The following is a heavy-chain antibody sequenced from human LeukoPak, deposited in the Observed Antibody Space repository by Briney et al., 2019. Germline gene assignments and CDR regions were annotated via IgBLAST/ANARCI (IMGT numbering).Heavy chain of an antibody. D-gene: IGHD3-10*01. CDR3: ARGEYGSGFLSPYYFDY. CDR1: GFTFSTYG. Sequence: GGSLRLSCAASGFTFSTYGMHWVRQAPGKGLEWVAFIRSDGSNKYYADSVKGRFTISRDNAKNSLYLQMNSLRAEDTAVYYCARGEYGSGFLSPYYFDYWGQGTLVTVSS. CDR2: IRSDGSNK. V-gene: IGHV3-30*02. J-gene: IGHJ4*02.